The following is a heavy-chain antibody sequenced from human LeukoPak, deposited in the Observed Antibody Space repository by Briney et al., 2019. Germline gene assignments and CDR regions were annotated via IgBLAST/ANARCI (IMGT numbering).Heavy chain of an antibody. J-gene: IGHJ4*02. V-gene: IGHV3-7*01. CDR2: INKDGSEK. Sequence: GGSLRLSCVACGFNISPYSLSWLGQTPGKGLEWVAYINKDGSEKAYVDSVKGRFTISRDNAKGSLYLQLNSLSAEDTGVYYCARGFQLGDFPVWGQGTLVTVSS. D-gene: IGHD2-21*02. CDR1: GFNISPYS. CDR3: ARGFQLGDFPV.